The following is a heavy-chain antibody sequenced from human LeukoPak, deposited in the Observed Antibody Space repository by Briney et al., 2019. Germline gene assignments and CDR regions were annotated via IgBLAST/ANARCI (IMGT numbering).Heavy chain of an antibody. CDR3: AREARSGWPTGDY. CDR2: IIPIFGTA. Sequence: SVKVSCKASGYTFTGYYMHWVRQAPGQGLEWMGGIIPIFGTANYAQKFQGRVTITTDESTSTAYMELSSLRSEDTAVYYCAREARSGWPTGDYWGQGTLVTVSS. V-gene: IGHV1-69*05. CDR1: GYTFTGYY. D-gene: IGHD6-19*01. J-gene: IGHJ4*02.